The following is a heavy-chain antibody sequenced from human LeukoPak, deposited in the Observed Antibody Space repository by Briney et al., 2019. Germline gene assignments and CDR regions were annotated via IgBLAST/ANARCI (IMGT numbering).Heavy chain of an antibody. CDR3: ARGHGSYYYYMDV. Sequence: ASVRVSCKASGYTSTGYYIHWVRQAPGQGLEWMGWINPNSGGTNYAQKFQGRVTMTRDTSISTAYMELSRLRSDDTAVYYCARGHGSYYYYMDVWDKGTTVTVSS. V-gene: IGHV1-2*02. CDR2: INPNSGGT. CDR1: GYTSTGYY. J-gene: IGHJ6*03. D-gene: IGHD3-10*01.